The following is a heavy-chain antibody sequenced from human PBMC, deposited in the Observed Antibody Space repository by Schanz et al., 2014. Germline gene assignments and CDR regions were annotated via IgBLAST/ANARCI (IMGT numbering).Heavy chain of an antibody. CDR3: AKSYDTSGYSGFDY. J-gene: IGHJ4*02. Sequence: VHLVESGGALVQPGGSLRLSCAASGLTFSNHAMSWVRQPPGKGLECISIIYSRGGTFHADSVKGRFTISRDKSKNTLYLEMNSLRAEDTAVYFCAKSYDTSGYSGFDYWGQGTLVTVSS. D-gene: IGHD3-22*01. CDR2: IYSRGGT. CDR1: GLTFSNHA. V-gene: IGHV3-66*01.